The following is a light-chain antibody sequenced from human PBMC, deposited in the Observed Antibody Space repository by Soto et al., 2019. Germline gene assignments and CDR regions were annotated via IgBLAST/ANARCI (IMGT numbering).Light chain of an antibody. Sequence: QSVLTQPASVSGSPGQSITISCSGTSSDVGGYKHVSWYQQHPGKAPKLMIYEVSNRPSGVSNRFSGSKSGNTASLTISGLQAEDEADYYCSSYRSSTLVVFGGGTKLTVL. CDR1: SSDVGGYKH. CDR3: SSYRSSTLVV. J-gene: IGLJ2*01. V-gene: IGLV2-14*01. CDR2: EVS.